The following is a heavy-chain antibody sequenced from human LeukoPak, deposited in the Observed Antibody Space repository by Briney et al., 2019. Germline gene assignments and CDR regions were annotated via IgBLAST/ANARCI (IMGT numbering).Heavy chain of an antibody. D-gene: IGHD3-10*01. Sequence: GGSLRLSCAASGFSFDDYGMSWVRQAPGKGLECVSGINWNGGSTGYADSVKGRFTISRDNAKNSLYLQMNSLRDEDTALYYCARDRYGSGDYAFDIWGQGTMVTVSS. CDR3: ARDRYGSGDYAFDI. CDR2: INWNGGST. J-gene: IGHJ3*02. CDR1: GFSFDDYG. V-gene: IGHV3-20*04.